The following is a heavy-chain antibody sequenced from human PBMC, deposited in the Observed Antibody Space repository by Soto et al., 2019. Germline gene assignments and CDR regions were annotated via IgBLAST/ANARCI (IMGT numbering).Heavy chain of an antibody. Sequence: SETLSLTCAVSGGSFSSYYGAWFRQPPGKGLEWFVFFYYIGITTYHPSLNIRVTISVDTSKNHFSLNLTSVTAADTAVYYCARLGGYYQAFDQWGQGSLVTVSS. CDR3: ARLGGYYQAFDQ. D-gene: IGHD3-22*01. J-gene: IGHJ4*02. V-gene: IGHV4-59*08. CDR1: GGSFSSYY. CDR2: FYYIGIT.